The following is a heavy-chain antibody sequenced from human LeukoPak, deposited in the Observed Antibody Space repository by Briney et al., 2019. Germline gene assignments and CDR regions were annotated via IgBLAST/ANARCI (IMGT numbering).Heavy chain of an antibody. CDR1: GGSISSGGYY. Sequence: SQTLSLTCTVSGGSISSGGYYWSWVRQHPGKGLEWIGYIYYSGSTYYNPSLKSRVAISVDTSKNQFSLKLSSVTAADTAVYYCARDPRDDYNVHWYFDLWGRGTLVTVSS. V-gene: IGHV4-31*03. D-gene: IGHD5-24*01. CDR2: IYYSGST. J-gene: IGHJ2*01. CDR3: ARDPRDDYNVHWYFDL.